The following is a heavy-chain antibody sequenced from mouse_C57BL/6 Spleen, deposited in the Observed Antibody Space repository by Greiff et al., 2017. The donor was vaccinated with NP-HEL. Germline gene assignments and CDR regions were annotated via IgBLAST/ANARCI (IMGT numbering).Heavy chain of an antibody. D-gene: IGHD2-3*01. CDR3: AKNRDGGGAMDY. V-gene: IGHV2-5*01. Sequence: VQLQESGPGLVQPSQSLSITCTVSGFSLTSYGVHWVRQSPGKGLEWLGVIWRGGSTDYNAAFMSRLSITKDNSKSQVFFKMNSLQADDTAIYYCAKNRDGGGAMDYWGQGTSVTVSS. CDR1: GFSLTSYG. J-gene: IGHJ4*01. CDR2: IWRGGST.